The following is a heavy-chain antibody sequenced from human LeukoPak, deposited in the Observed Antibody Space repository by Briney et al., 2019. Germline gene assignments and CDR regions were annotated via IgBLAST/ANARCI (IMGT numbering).Heavy chain of an antibody. Sequence: GGSLRLSCAASGFTFSSYGMHWVRQAPGKGLEWVAFIRYDGSNKYYADSVKGRFTISRDNSKNTLYLQMNSLRAEDTAVYYCAKDLRLQQYYMDVWGKGITVTVSS. J-gene: IGHJ6*03. CDR3: AKDLRLQQYYMDV. CDR2: IRYDGSNK. V-gene: IGHV3-30*02. CDR1: GFTFSSYG. D-gene: IGHD4-11*01.